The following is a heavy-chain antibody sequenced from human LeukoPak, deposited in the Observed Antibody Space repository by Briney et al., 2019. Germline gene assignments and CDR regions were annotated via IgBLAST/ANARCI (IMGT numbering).Heavy chain of an antibody. D-gene: IGHD5-18*01. V-gene: IGHV4-61*02. CDR3: APPEYSYGTDY. CDR1: GDSISSGNYY. Sequence: PSETLSLTCTVSGDSISSGNYYWTWIRQPAGKGLEWIGRIYTSGSTNYNPSLKSRVTISVDTSKNQFSLKLSSVTAADTAVYYWAPPEYSYGTDYGGQEPLVTVSS. J-gene: IGHJ4*02. CDR2: IYTSGST.